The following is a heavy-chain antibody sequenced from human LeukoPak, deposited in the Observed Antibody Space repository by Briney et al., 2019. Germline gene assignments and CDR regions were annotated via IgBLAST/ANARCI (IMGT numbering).Heavy chain of an antibody. CDR3: ARDPVEIATTEFDY. V-gene: IGHV1-8*01. D-gene: IGHD5-24*01. J-gene: IGHJ4*02. CDR2: MNPNSGNT. Sequence: ASVKVSCKASGYTFTSYDINWVRQATGQGLEWMGWMNPNSGNTGYAQKFQGRVTMTRNTSISTAYMELSSLRSDDTAVYYCARDPVEIATTEFDYWGQGTLVTVSS. CDR1: GYTFTSYD.